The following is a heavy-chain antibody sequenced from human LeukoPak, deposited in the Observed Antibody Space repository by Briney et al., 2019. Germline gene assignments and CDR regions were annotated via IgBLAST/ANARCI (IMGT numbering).Heavy chain of an antibody. J-gene: IGHJ5*02. V-gene: IGHV3-48*01. D-gene: IGHD3-9*01. CDR3: AREKEELRYFDWLPKNYNWFDP. CDR1: GFTFSSYS. Sequence: GGSLRLSCAASGFTFSSYSMNWVRQAPGKGLEWVSYISSSSSTIYYADSVKGRFTISRDNAKNSLYLQMNSLRAEDTAVYYCAREKEELRYFDWLPKNYNWFDPWGQGTLVTVSS. CDR2: ISSSSSTI.